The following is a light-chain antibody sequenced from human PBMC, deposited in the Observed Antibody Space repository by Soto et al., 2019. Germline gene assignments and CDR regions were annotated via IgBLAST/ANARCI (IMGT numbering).Light chain of an antibody. V-gene: IGLV2-8*01. CDR3: SSYAGSKNFV. J-gene: IGLJ2*01. CDR1: SSDVGGYNY. Sequence: QSVLTQPPSASGSPGQSVTISCTGTSSDVGGYNYASWYQQHPGKAPKLMIYAVSKRPSGVPDRFSGSKSGNTASLTVSGLQAEDEADYYCSSYAGSKNFVFGGGTKVTVL. CDR2: AVS.